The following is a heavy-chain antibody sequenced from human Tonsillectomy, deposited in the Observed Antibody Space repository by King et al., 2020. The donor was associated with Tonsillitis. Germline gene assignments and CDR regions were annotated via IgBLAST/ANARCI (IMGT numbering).Heavy chain of an antibody. D-gene: IGHD2-15*01. Sequence: VQLVESGGDVVQPGRSLRLSCAASGFTFSNYDMHWVRQAPGKGLEWVAVISYDGSNKYYAESVKGRFTISRDNSKNTLFLQMNSLRVEDTAVYYCTRGDDCSGGSCHYYGMDVWGQGTTVTVSS. V-gene: IGHV3-33*05. J-gene: IGHJ6*02. CDR3: TRGDDCSGGSCHYYGMDV. CDR2: ISYDGSNK. CDR1: GFTFSNYD.